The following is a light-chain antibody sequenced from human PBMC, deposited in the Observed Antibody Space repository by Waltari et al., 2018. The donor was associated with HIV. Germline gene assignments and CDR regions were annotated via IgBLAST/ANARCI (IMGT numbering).Light chain of an antibody. CDR2: DAS. CDR1: QSVSNY. J-gene: IGKJ4*01. Sequence: EIVLTQSPATLSLSPGERATTACRDRQSVSNYVAWYQQKPGQAPRLLIYDASIRATGIPARFSGSGSGTDFTLTISSLEPEDFAVYYCQQRTNWPPGTTFGGGTKVERK. V-gene: IGKV3-11*01. CDR3: QQRTNWPPGTT.